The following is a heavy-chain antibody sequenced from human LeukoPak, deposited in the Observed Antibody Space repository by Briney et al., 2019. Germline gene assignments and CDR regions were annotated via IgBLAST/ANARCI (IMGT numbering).Heavy chain of an antibody. Sequence: GGSLRLSRAPSRFTLRSYWMSWVRQTPGKGLEGVAIILQDGREKHYVGSVKGRFTISRDNAKNSVYLQMNGLRAEDTAVYYCARAGAYSSSSPAGLWGQGTLVTVSS. V-gene: IGHV3-7*01. D-gene: IGHD6-6*01. CDR2: ILQDGREK. CDR3: ARAGAYSSSSPAGL. CDR1: RFTLRSYW. J-gene: IGHJ4*02.